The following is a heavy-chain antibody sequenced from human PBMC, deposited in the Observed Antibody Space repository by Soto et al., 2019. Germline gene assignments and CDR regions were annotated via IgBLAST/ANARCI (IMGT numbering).Heavy chain of an antibody. CDR1: GSTFNHYA. Sequence: AGSLRLTCTASGSTFNHYAMSWVRQAPGKGLEWVSAVSGRGGSTKYADSVKGRFIISRDNTNSTLYLQMDSPRAEDTAVYYCAKGSTVSTSLYFYYYGLDVWGQGITVTVSS. D-gene: IGHD4-17*01. CDR3: AKGSTVSTSLYFYYYGLDV. J-gene: IGHJ6*01. CDR2: VSGRGGST. V-gene: IGHV3-23*01.